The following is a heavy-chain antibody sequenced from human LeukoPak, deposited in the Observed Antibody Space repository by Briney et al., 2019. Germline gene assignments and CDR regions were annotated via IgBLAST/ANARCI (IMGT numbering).Heavy chain of an antibody. CDR2: IYYSGST. V-gene: IGHV4-31*03. CDR3: ARDGGGDAFDI. D-gene: IGHD3-16*01. CDR1: GGSISSGGYY. J-gene: IGHJ3*02. Sequence: SETLSLTCTVSGGSISSGGYYWSWIRQHPGKGLEWIGYIYYSGSTYYNPSLKSRVTISVDTSKSQFSLKRSAVSAAGTAVYYCARDGGGDAFDIWGQGTMVTVSS.